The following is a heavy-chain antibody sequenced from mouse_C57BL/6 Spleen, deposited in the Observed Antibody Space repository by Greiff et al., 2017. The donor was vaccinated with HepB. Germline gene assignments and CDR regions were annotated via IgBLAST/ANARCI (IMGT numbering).Heavy chain of an antibody. J-gene: IGHJ1*03. CDR3: ARRDDYDVDWYFDV. Sequence: EVKLMESGGGLVKPGGSLKLSCAASGFTFSDYGMHWVRQAPEKGLEWVAYISSGSSTIYYADTVKGRFTIFRDNAKNTLFLQMTSLRSEDTAMYYCARRDDYDVDWYFDVWGTGTTVTVSS. CDR1: GFTFSDYG. D-gene: IGHD2-4*01. V-gene: IGHV5-17*01. CDR2: ISSGSSTI.